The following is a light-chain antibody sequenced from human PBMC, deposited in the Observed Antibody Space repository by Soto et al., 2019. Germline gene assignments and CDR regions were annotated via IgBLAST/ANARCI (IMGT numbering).Light chain of an antibody. CDR3: CSYAGSSTSYVV. Sequence: SVLTQPASVSGSPGQSITISCTGTSSDVGSYNLVSWYQQHPGKAPKLMIYEGSKRPSGVSNRFSGSKSGNTASLTISGLQAEDEADYYCCSYAGSSTSYVVFGGGTKVTVL. J-gene: IGLJ2*01. CDR2: EGS. CDR1: SSDVGSYNL. V-gene: IGLV2-23*01.